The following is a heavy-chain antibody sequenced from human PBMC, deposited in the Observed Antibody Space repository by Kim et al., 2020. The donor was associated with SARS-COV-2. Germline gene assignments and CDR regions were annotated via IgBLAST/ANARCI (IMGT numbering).Heavy chain of an antibody. J-gene: IGHJ4*02. Sequence: GSTNYNPSLESRVTISVDTSKNQFSLKLSSVTAADTAVYYCAREGGWYDYWGQGTLVTVSS. V-gene: IGHV4-59*01. CDR2: GST. CDR3: AREGGWYDY. D-gene: IGHD6-19*01.